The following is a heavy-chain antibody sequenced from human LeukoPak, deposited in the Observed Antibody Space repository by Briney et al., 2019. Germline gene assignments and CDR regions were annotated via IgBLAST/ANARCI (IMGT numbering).Heavy chain of an antibody. V-gene: IGHV3-30-3*01. Sequence: GGSLRLSCAASGFTFSSYAMHWVRQAPGKGLEWVAVISYDGSNKYYADSVKGRFTISRDNSKNTLYLQMNSLRAEDTAVYYCARARPGRYSYGYLDYWGQGTLVTVSS. J-gene: IGHJ4*02. D-gene: IGHD5-18*01. CDR2: ISYDGSNK. CDR3: ARARPGRYSYGYLDY. CDR1: GFTFSSYA.